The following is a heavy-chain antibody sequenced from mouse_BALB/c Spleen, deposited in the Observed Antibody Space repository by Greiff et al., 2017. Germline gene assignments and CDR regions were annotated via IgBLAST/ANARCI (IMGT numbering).Heavy chain of an antibody. D-gene: IGHD2-4*01. CDR3: ARPTRITTEGPWFAY. CDR1: GYTFTQYT. V-gene: IGHV1-18*01. Sequence: EVQLQQSGPELVKPGASVKISCKTSGYTFTQYTMHWVKQSHGKSLEWIGGINPNNGGTSYNQKFKGKATLTVDKSSSTAYMELRSLTSEDSAVYYVARPTRITTEGPWFAYWGQGTLVTVSA. J-gene: IGHJ3*01. CDR2: INPNNGGT.